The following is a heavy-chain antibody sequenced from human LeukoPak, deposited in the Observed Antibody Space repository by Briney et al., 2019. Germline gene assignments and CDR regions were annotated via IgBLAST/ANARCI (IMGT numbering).Heavy chain of an antibody. D-gene: IGHD3-3*01. Sequence: SETLSLTCTVSGGSISSYYWTWTRQPLGKGLEWIGYIYYSGSTNYNPSLKSRVTISVDTSKNQFSLKLSSVTAADTAVYYCASWVLRPYAFDIWGQGTMVTVSS. J-gene: IGHJ3*02. CDR1: GGSISSYY. CDR3: ASWVLRPYAFDI. CDR2: IYYSGST. V-gene: IGHV4-59*01.